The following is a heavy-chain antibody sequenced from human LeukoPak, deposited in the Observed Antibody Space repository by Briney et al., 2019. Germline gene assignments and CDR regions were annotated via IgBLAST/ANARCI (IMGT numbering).Heavy chain of an antibody. V-gene: IGHV4-59*08. J-gene: IGHJ4*02. CDR1: GGSISSYY. D-gene: IGHD6-19*01. CDR3: ARHKGGWSIDY. Sequence: SETLSLTCTVSGGSISSYYWSWIRQPPGKGLEWIGYIYYSGSTNYNPSLESRVTISVDTSKNEFSLKLSSVTAADTAVYYCARHKGGWSIDYWGQGTLVTVSS. CDR2: IYYSGST.